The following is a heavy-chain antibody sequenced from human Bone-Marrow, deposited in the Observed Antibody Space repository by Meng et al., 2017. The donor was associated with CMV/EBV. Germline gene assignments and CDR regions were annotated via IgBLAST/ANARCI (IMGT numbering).Heavy chain of an antibody. J-gene: IGHJ4*02. CDR2: ISSSSSYI. CDR3: ASATYDYVWGSYPFY. Sequence: GGSLRLSCAASGFTFSSYSMNWVRQAPGKGLEWVSSISSSSSYIYYADSVKGRFTISRDNAKNSLYLQMNSLRAEDTAVYYCASATYDYVWGSYPFYWGQGTLVTVSS. CDR1: GFTFSSYS. V-gene: IGHV3-21*04. D-gene: IGHD3-16*02.